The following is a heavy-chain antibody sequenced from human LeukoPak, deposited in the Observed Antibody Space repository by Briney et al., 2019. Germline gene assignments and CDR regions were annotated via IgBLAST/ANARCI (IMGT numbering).Heavy chain of an antibody. CDR3: ARLGHSGSYLGAFDT. V-gene: IGHV4-39*01. D-gene: IGHD1-26*01. Sequence: PSETLSLTCTVSGGSISSSSYYWGWIRQPPGKGLEWIGSIYYSGSTYYNPSLKSRVTISVDTSKNQFSLKLSSVTAADTAVYYCARLGHSGSYLGAFDTWGQGTMVTVSS. CDR2: IYYSGST. CDR1: GGSISSSSYY. J-gene: IGHJ3*02.